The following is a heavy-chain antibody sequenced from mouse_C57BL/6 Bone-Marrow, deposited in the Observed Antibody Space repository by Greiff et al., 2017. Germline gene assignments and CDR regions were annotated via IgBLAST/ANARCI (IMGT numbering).Heavy chain of an antibody. CDR1: GFTFSDYY. J-gene: IGHJ2*01. D-gene: IGHD1-1*01. CDR2: INYDGSST. V-gene: IGHV5-16*01. Sequence: EVQVVESEGGLVQPGSSMKLSCTASGFTFSDYYMAWVRQVPEKGLEWVANINYDGSSTYYLDSLKSRFIISRDNAKNILYLQMSSLKSEDTATYYCARDSRSSLDYWGQGTTLTVSS. CDR3: ARDSRSSLDY.